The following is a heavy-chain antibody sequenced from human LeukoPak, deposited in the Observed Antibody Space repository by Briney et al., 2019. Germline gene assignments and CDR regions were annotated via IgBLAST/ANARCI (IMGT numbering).Heavy chain of an antibody. Sequence: LSGRSLRLSCAASGFTFDDYAMHWVRQAPGKGLEWVSGISWNSGSIGYADSVKGRFSISRDTAKSSLYLQMNRLRAEDTALYYCVRDFEWSFDTWAQGTLVTVSS. CDR3: VRDFEWSFDT. CDR1: GFTFDDYA. CDR2: ISWNSGSI. D-gene: IGHD3-9*01. V-gene: IGHV3-9*01. J-gene: IGHJ4*02.